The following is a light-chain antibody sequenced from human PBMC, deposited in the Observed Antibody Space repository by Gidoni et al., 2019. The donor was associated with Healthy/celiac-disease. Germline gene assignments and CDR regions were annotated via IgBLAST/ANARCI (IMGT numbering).Light chain of an antibody. J-gene: IGLJ1*01. V-gene: IGLV3-19*01. CDR3: HSRDSSCNHLEV. CDR1: SLRNYY. Sequence: SELTQDPAGSVPWGQTVRITCQGDSLRNYYASWYQQKPGQAPVLVIYGKNNRPSGIPDRFSGSSSGNTASLTITGAQAEDEADYYCHSRDSSCNHLEVFGTGTKVTVL. CDR2: GKN.